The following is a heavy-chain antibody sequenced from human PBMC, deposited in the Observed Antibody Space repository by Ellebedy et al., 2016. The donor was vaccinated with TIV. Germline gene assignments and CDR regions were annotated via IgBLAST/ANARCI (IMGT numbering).Heavy chain of an antibody. D-gene: IGHD6-19*01. CDR3: ARDIVAVAGTRFDY. J-gene: IGHJ4*02. CDR1: GFTFSNYG. CDR2: ISYDGSAK. V-gene: IGHV3-30*03. Sequence: GESLKISXAASGFTFSNYGMHWARQAPGKGLEWVAVISYDGSAKYYGDSVKGRFTISRDNSKNTLYLQMNSLRAEDTAVYYCARDIVAVAGTRFDYWGQGTLVTVSS.